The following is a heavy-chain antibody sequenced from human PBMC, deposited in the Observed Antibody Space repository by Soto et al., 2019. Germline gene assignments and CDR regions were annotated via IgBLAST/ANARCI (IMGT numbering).Heavy chain of an antibody. Sequence: ASVKVSCKASGYTFTGYYMHWVRQAPGQGLEWMGWINPNSGGTNYAQKFQGRVTMTRDTSISTAYMELSRLRSDDTAVYYCARAWVRRAAAGSHPDYWGQGTLVTVSS. D-gene: IGHD6-13*01. CDR3: ARAWVRRAAAGSHPDY. J-gene: IGHJ4*02. CDR2: INPNSGGT. V-gene: IGHV1-2*02. CDR1: GYTFTGYY.